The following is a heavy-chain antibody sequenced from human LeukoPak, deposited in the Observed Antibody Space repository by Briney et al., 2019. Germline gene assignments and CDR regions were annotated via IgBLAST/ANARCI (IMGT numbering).Heavy chain of an antibody. CDR3: ASNARVNYYYYYMDV. D-gene: IGHD3-22*01. CDR1: GGTFSSYA. Sequence: SVKVSCKASGGTFSSYAISWVRQAPGQGLEWMGGIIPIFGTANYAQKFQGRVTITTDESTSTAYMELSSLRSEDTAVYYCASNARVNYYYYYMDVWGKGITVTVSS. J-gene: IGHJ6*03. V-gene: IGHV1-69*05. CDR2: IIPIFGTA.